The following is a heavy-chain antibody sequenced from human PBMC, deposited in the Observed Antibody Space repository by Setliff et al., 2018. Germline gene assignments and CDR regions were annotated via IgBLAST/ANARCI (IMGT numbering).Heavy chain of an antibody. J-gene: IGHJ6*03. D-gene: IGHD1-26*01. Sequence: SETLSLTCTVSRGSINSHYWSWIRQPAGRGLEWIGRIFGSGSTNYNPSLKSRVTISGDTSKNQVSLRLSSVTAADTAVYYCATRKSSGRLYYMDVWGKGTTVTVSS. CDR2: IFGSGST. CDR3: ATRKSSGRLYYMDV. CDR1: RGSINSHY. V-gene: IGHV4-4*07.